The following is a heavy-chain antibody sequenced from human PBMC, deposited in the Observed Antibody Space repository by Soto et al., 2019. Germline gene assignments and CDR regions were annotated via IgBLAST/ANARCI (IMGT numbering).Heavy chain of an antibody. Sequence: SETLSLTCSVSGDSISNLDYFWAWIRQPPGQALEYIGYSYKSATTYYNPSFESRVAISVDTSKSQFSLNVTSVTAADTAVYFCARGRYCLTGRCFPNWFDSWGQGALVTVSS. CDR3: ARGRYCLTGRCFPNWFDS. CDR1: GDSISNLDYF. V-gene: IGHV4-30-4*01. D-gene: IGHD7-27*01. J-gene: IGHJ5*01. CDR2: SYKSATT.